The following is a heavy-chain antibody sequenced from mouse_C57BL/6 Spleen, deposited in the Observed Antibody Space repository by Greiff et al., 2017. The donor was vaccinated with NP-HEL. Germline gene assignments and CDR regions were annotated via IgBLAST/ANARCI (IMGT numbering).Heavy chain of an antibody. CDR1: GYSFTDYN. V-gene: IGHV1-39*01. J-gene: IGHJ1*03. Sequence: EVKLQESGPELVKPGASVKISCKASGYSFTDYNMNWVKQSNGKSLEWIGVINPNYGTTSYNQKFKGKATLTVDQSSSTAYMQLNSLTSEASAVYYCATRSTMVTTWYFAVWGTGTTVTVSS. D-gene: IGHD2-2*01. CDR2: INPNYGTT. CDR3: ATRSTMVTTWYFAV.